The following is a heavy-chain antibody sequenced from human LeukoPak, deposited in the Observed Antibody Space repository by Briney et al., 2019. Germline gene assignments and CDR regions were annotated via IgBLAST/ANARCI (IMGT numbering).Heavy chain of an antibody. V-gene: IGHV4-34*01. CDR3: ARTRLGDYIWGSYRNYPSAYYFDY. CDR2: INHSGST. J-gene: IGHJ4*02. D-gene: IGHD3-16*02. CDR1: GGSFSGYY. Sequence: SETLSLTRAVYGGSFSGYYWSRIRQPPGKGLEWIGEINHSGSTNYNPSLKSRVTISVDTSKNQFSLKLSSVTAADTAVYYCARTRLGDYIWGSYRNYPSAYYFDYWGQGTLVTVSS.